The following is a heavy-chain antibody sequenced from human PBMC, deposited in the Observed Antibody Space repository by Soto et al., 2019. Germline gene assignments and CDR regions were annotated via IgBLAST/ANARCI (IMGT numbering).Heavy chain of an antibody. V-gene: IGHV3-9*01. CDR1: GFSFDDYA. Sequence: EVQVVESGGGLVQPGRSLRLSCAASGFSFDDYAMHWVRQAPGKGLEWVSGISWNSGTIGYADSVKGRFTISRDNAKNSLYLQMNSLRAEDTPLYYCAKSTGGTANGMGVWGQGTTVTVSS. D-gene: IGHD2-8*02. CDR3: AKSTGGTANGMGV. CDR2: ISWNSGTI. J-gene: IGHJ6*02.